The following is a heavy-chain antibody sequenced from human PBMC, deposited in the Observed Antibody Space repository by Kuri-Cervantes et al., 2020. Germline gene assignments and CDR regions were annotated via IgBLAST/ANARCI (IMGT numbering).Heavy chain of an antibody. D-gene: IGHD3-10*01. Sequence: SETLSLTCTVSGYSISRGYYWGWIRQPPGKGLEWIGSIYHSGSTYYNPSLKSRVTISVDTSKNQFSLKLSSVTAADTAVYYCARYKPVRGVLYGMDVWGQGTTVTVSS. CDR3: ARYKPVRGVLYGMDV. CDR1: GYSISRGYY. V-gene: IGHV4-38-2*02. CDR2: IYHSGST. J-gene: IGHJ6*02.